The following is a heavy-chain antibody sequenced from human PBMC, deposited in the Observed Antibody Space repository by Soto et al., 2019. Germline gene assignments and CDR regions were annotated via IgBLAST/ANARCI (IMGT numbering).Heavy chain of an antibody. D-gene: IGHD6-13*01. CDR1: GFTFSSYA. Sequence: HPGGSLRLSCAASGFTFSSYAMHWVRQAPGKGLEWVAVISYDGSNKYYADSVKGRFTISRDNSKNTLYLQMNSLRAEDTAVYYCARGSPSSWYSRAGLGYYGMDVWGQGTTVTVSS. CDR3: ARGSPSSWYSRAGLGYYGMDV. J-gene: IGHJ6*02. V-gene: IGHV3-30-3*01. CDR2: ISYDGSNK.